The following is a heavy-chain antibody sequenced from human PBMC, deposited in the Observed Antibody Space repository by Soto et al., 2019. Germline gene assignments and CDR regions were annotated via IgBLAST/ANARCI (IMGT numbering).Heavy chain of an antibody. D-gene: IGHD6-19*01. CDR2: ISESGGTT. CDR3: AKGSGARWLVLDT. V-gene: IGHV3-23*01. CDR1: GFTFSSYA. Sequence: EVQLLESGGGLVQPGGSLRVSCAASGFTFSSYAMSWVRQAPGKGLEWVSSISESGGTTYSADSVKGRCSISRDNSKSTLFLQMNSLRAEDTAVYYCAKGSGARWLVLDTWGQGTLVTVSS. J-gene: IGHJ5*02.